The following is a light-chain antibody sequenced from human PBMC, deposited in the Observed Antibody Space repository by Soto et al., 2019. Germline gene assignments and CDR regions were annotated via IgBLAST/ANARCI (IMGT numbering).Light chain of an antibody. CDR3: QQYYSYPIT. V-gene: IGKV1-8*01. J-gene: IGKJ4*01. CDR2: AAS. Sequence: AIRMTQSPSSLSASTGDRVTITCRANLTISTYLAWYQQKPGKAPQLLISAASTLQSGVPSRFSGSGSGTEFTLAISSLQSDDFGTYFCQQYYSYPITFGGGTKVEIK. CDR1: LTISTY.